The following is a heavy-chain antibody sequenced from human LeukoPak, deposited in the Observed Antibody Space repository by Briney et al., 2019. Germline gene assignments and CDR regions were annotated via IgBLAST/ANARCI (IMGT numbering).Heavy chain of an antibody. CDR3: ARDATVAGLGY. CDR2: INNDGSNT. CDR1: GFTFGGLW. Sequence: PGGSLRLSCAASGFTFGGLWMHWVRQAPGKGLVWVSRINNDGSNTYYADSVKGRFTISRDNAKNTLYLQMNSLRVEDTAVYYCARDATVAGLGYWGQGTLVTVSS. V-gene: IGHV3-74*01. J-gene: IGHJ4*02. D-gene: IGHD6-19*01.